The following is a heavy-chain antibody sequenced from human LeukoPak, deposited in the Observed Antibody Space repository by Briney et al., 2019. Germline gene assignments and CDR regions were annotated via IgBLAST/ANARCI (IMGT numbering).Heavy chain of an antibody. V-gene: IGHV3-53*01. CDR1: GFTVSSNY. Sequence: GGSLRLSCAASGFTVSSNYMSWVRQAPGKGLEWVSVIYSGGSTYYADSVEGRFTISRDNSKNTLYLQMNSLRAEDTAVYYCASIITMVRGAPLAWGQGTLVTVSS. CDR3: ASIITMVRGAPLA. CDR2: IYSGGST. J-gene: IGHJ4*02. D-gene: IGHD3-10*01.